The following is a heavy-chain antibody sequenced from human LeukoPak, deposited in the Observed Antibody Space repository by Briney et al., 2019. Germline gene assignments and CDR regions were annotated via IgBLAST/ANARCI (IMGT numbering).Heavy chain of an antibody. CDR3: AKDTSYYCSGGSCYSVYFQH. D-gene: IGHD2-15*01. Sequence: GGSLRLSCAASGFTFSSYAMSWVRQAPGKGLEWASGISGSGSSTYYADSGKGRFTISRDNSKNTLYLQMNSLRAEDTAVYYCAKDTSYYCSGGSCYSVYFQHWGQGTLVTVSS. V-gene: IGHV3-23*01. CDR1: GFTFSSYA. J-gene: IGHJ1*01. CDR2: ISGSGSST.